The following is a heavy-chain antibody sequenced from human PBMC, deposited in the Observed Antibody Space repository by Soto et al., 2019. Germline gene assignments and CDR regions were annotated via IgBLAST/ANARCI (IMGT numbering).Heavy chain of an antibody. CDR2: ISLYSDGT. V-gene: IGHV1-18*01. D-gene: IGHD2-2*01. Sequence: QVQLAQSGGEVKRPGASVKVSCKTSGYTFSNYGITWVRQAPGQPLEWLGWISLYSDGTNYAQKLQCRGSMTTDTSTTTAYMELRSLRSDDTAVYYCARVVPGAEAWFGPWGQGTLVTVSS. CDR1: GYTFSNYG. J-gene: IGHJ5*02. CDR3: ARVVPGAEAWFGP.